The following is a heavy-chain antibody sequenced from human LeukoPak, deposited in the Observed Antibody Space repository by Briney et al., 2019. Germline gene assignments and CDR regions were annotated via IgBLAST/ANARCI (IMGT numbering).Heavy chain of an antibody. V-gene: IGHV1-69*13. D-gene: IGHD5-18*01. CDR2: IIPIFGTP. CDR3: ARASSDDTAMATPFAY. CDR1: GGTFSNYA. J-gene: IGHJ4*02. Sequence: GASVKVSCEASGGTFSNYAINWVRQAPGQGLEWMGGIIPIFGTPNYVQKFQGRVTITADESTSTAYMELSSLRSEDTAVYYRARASSDDTAMATPFAYWGQGTLVTVSS.